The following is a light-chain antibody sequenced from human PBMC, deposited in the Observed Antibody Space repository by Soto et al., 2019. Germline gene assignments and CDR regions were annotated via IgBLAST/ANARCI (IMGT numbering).Light chain of an antibody. CDR2: ETS. CDR1: QSISTY. V-gene: IGKV1-5*03. Sequence: IQLTQSPSSLSASVGDRITITCRASQSISTYLNWYQQKPGKAPKLLIYETSSLEDGVPSRFTGSGSGTEFGLTITSLQPEDFASYYCQQYKDYWTFGQGTKV. J-gene: IGKJ1*01. CDR3: QQYKDYWT.